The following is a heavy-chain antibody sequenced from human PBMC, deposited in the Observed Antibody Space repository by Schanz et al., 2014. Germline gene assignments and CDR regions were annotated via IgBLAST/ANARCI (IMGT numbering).Heavy chain of an antibody. CDR1: SGSFSGYY. CDR2: INHSGST. D-gene: IGHD6-13*01. CDR3: ARGPDSTSADVTRGRRRYYFDY. J-gene: IGHJ4*02. Sequence: QVQLQQWGAGLLKPSETLSLSCAVYSGSFSGYYWSWIRQPPGKGLEWIGEINHSGSTNYNPSLKRRVTISVDTSKNQFSRKLGSVPAADTAVYYCARGPDSTSADVTRGRRRYYFDYWGQGTLVTVSS. V-gene: IGHV4-34*01.